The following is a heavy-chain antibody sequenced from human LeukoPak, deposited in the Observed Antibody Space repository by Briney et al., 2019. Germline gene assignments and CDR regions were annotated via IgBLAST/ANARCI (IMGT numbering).Heavy chain of an antibody. CDR3: ASEYCSGDSCEGGHFDY. Sequence: SETLSLTCTVSGGSISSNYYYWGWIRQPPGKGLEWIGSIYYSGHTYYNPSLKSRVTISVDTSNNQFPLKLSSVTAADTAIYYCASEYCSGDSCEGGHFDYWGQGTLVTVSS. V-gene: IGHV4-39*06. J-gene: IGHJ4*02. D-gene: IGHD2-15*01. CDR1: GGSISSNYYY. CDR2: IYYSGHT.